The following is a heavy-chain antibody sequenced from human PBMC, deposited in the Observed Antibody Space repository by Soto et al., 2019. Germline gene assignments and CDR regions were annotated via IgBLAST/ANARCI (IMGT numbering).Heavy chain of an antibody. J-gene: IGHJ5*02. D-gene: IGHD6-19*01. V-gene: IGHV4-59*12. Sequence: PSETLSLTCTVSGDSISAYSWCWVRQPPGKGLEWIGNIYYNGNTKYNPSLKSRVSISVDTSKNQFSLKLSSVTAADTAVYYCARDRVRWLVSLFPPCGQGTLVTVSS. CDR3: ARDRVRWLVSLFPP. CDR2: IYYNGNT. CDR1: GDSISAYS.